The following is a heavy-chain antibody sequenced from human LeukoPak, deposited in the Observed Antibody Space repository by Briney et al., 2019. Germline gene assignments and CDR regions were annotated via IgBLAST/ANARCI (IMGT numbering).Heavy chain of an antibody. J-gene: IGHJ4*02. CDR1: GFTFDDYA. Sequence: GRSLRLSCAASGFTFDDYAMHWVRQAPGMGLEWVARIKSKGNGGTTDYAAPVKGRFSISRDDSENRLFLQMNSLRTEDTAVYYCTADYPGIRTDWGFDYWGQGVLVTVSS. D-gene: IGHD7-27*01. CDR2: IKSKGNGGTT. V-gene: IGHV3-15*01. CDR3: TADYPGIRTDWGFDY.